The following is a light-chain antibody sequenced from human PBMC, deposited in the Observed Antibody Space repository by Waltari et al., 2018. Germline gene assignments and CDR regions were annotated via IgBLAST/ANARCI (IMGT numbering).Light chain of an antibody. J-gene: IGLJ1*01. Sequence: QSVLIQPPSASGTPGQRVTISCSGSSSNLGSNYVYWYQQLPGTAPKLLIYKSNERPSGVPDRLSGSKSGTSASLAISGLRSEDEADYYCSAWDDSLSALVFGTGTKVTVL. CDR2: KSN. CDR1: SSNLGSNY. CDR3: SAWDDSLSALV. V-gene: IGLV1-47*01.